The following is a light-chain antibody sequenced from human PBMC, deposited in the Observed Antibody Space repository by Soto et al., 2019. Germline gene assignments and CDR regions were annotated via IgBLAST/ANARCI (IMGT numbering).Light chain of an antibody. CDR2: DVS. Sequence: EIVMTQSPATLFVSPGDRAILSCRAGQGVTTNFAWYQQKSGQSPRLLIYDVSHRATGVPARFSGTGSETDFTLTISSLEPDDFTVYYCQQHSDWPLTFGGGTKVDIK. V-gene: IGKV3-15*01. CDR1: QGVTTN. CDR3: QQHSDWPLT. J-gene: IGKJ4*01.